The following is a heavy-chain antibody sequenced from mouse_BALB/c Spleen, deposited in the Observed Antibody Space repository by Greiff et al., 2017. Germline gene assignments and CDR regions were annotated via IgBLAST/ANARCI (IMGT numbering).Heavy chain of an antibody. J-gene: IGHJ4*01. V-gene: IGHV5-12-1*01. Sequence: EVQVVESGGGLVKPGGSLKLSCAASGFAFSSYDMSWVRQTPEKRLEWVAYISSGGGSTYYPDTVKGRFTISRDNAKNTLYLQMSSLKSEDTAMYYCARHYYGSSYDYYAMDYWGQGTSVTVSS. CDR2: ISSGGGST. CDR1: GFAFSSYD. D-gene: IGHD1-1*01. CDR3: ARHYYGSSYDYYAMDY.